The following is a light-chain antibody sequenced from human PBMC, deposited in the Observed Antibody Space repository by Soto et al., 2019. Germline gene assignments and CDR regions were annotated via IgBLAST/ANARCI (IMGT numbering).Light chain of an antibody. V-gene: IGLV2-14*01. CDR3: LSYTPSSSYV. Sequence: QSALTQPASVSGSPGQSITISCTGTSSDVGAYNRVSWYQQHSGKAPKLMIYEVSNRPSGVSNRFSGSKSGNTASLTISGLQAEDEADYYCLSYTPSSSYVFGTGTKLTVL. CDR1: SSDVGAYNR. J-gene: IGLJ1*01. CDR2: EVS.